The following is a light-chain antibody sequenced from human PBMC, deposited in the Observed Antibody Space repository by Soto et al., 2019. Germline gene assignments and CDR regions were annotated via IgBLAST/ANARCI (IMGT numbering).Light chain of an antibody. Sequence: EVVLTQSPATLSLSPGERATLSCRVSQSVDSRFVAWCQQKPGQAPRLLLYGAHNRATGIPDRFSGSGSGTDFTVILTSLEPEDFAVYYCKQYGNIPFTFGPGTKVEI. CDR3: KQYGNIPFT. CDR1: QSVDSRF. J-gene: IGKJ3*01. V-gene: IGKV3-20*01. CDR2: GAH.